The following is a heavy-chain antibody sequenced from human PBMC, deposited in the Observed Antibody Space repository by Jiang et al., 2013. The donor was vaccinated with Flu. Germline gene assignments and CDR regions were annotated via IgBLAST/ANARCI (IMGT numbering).Heavy chain of an antibody. V-gene: IGHV4-39*07. CDR2: IYFSGTT. CDR3: ARNVMTTVTQFFDY. CDR1: GVSINSNNYY. D-gene: IGHD4-17*01. Sequence: GPGLVKPSETLSLTCTVSGVSINSNNYYWGWIRQAPGQGLEWVGSIYFSGTTYQNPSLKSRVTMSLDTSKNQFSLKLRSVAAADTAVYFCARNVMTTVTQFFDYWGQGTLITVSS. J-gene: IGHJ4*02.